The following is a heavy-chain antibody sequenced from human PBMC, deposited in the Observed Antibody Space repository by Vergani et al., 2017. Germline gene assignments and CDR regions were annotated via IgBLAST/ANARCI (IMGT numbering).Heavy chain of an antibody. J-gene: IGHJ5*02. V-gene: IGHV3-7*01. CDR2: INQDGSEK. CDR3: ARINYYGSSGYSLTRWHNWFDP. CDR1: GFIFSHYW. D-gene: IGHD3-22*01. Sequence: EVQLVESGGGLVQPGGSLRLSCAASGFIFSHYWMSWVRQAPGKGLEWVANINQDGSEKYYVDSVKGRFTISRDNAKHSLYLQMNSLRAEDTALYYCARINYYGSSGYSLTRWHNWFDPWGQGTLITFSS.